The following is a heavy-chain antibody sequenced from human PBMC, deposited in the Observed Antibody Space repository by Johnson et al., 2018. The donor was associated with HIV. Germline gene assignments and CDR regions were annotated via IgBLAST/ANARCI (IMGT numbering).Heavy chain of an antibody. CDR1: GFTFDDYA. CDR2: ISWNSGST. Sequence: VQVVESGGGLVQPGRSLRLSCAASGFTFDDYAMHWVRQAPGKGLEWVSGISWNSGSTGYADSVKGRFTNSREKAKNSLYLQMNSLSAEDTALDYCARAYPRGVTLFSAFDSWGQGTMVTVSS. J-gene: IGHJ3*02. D-gene: IGHD3-10*01. CDR3: ARAYPRGVTLFSAFDS. V-gene: IGHV3-9*01.